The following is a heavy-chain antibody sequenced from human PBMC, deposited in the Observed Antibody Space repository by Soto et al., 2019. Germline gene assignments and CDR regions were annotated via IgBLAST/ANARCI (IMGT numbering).Heavy chain of an antibody. CDR3: AKRIVGNTGHAMDV. Sequence: QVQLVESGGGLVKPGGSLRLSCAASGFTFSDFHMTWIRQAPGKGLEWISYIYRGATKECYADSVKGRFTISRDNAKNSLYLHMNSLRVEDTAVYYCAKRIVGNTGHAMDVWGQGTTVIVSS. CDR1: GFTFSDFH. J-gene: IGHJ6*02. CDR2: IYRGATKE. V-gene: IGHV3-11*01. D-gene: IGHD1-26*01.